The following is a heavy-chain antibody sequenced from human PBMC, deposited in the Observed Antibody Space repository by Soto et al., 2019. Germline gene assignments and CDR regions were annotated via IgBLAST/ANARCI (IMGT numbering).Heavy chain of an antibody. J-gene: IGHJ4*02. D-gene: IGHD3-10*01. V-gene: IGHV1-69*13. CDR1: GGTFSSYA. CDR3: ARGPSLNYGPDY. CDR2: IIPIFGTA. Sequence: GASVKVSCKASGGTFSSYAISWVRQAPGQGLEWMGGIIPIFGTANYAQKFQGRVTITADESTSTAYMELSSLRSEDTAVYYCARGPSLNYGPDYWGQGTLVTVSS.